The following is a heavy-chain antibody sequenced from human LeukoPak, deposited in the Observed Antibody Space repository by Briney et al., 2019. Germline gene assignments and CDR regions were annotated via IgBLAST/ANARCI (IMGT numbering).Heavy chain of an antibody. V-gene: IGHV4-30-2*01. J-gene: IGHJ4*02. CDR1: GDSIGIRGYS. CDR2: IHQSGNT. CDR3: ARRVVGAGTSYFDL. Sequence: SQTLSLTCAVSGDSIGIRGYSWSWIRQPPGRGLEWIGYIHQSGNTYYNPSLQSRVTISIDTSNNHYSLNLTSVTAADTAVYFCARRVVGAGTSYFDLWGQGTPVTVSS. D-gene: IGHD1-26*01.